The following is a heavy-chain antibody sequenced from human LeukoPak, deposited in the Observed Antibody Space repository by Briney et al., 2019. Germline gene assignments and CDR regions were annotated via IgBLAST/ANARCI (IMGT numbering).Heavy chain of an antibody. CDR1: GYTFTNYA. J-gene: IGHJ5*02. Sequence: ASVKVSCKASGYTFTNYAMNWVRQAPGQGLEWMGWINTNTGNPTYAQGFTGRFVFSLDTSVSTAYLQINSLKTEDTAISYCARGGYCRSDSCYSNYFDPWGQGTLGSVSS. CDR3: ARGGYCRSDSCYSNYFDP. V-gene: IGHV7-4-1*02. CDR2: INTNTGNP. D-gene: IGHD2-15*01.